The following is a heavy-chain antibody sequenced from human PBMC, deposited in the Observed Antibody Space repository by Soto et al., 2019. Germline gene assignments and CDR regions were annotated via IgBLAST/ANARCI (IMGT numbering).Heavy chain of an antibody. CDR1: GFTVSNNY. CDR3: ATQAGGGGY. J-gene: IGHJ4*02. V-gene: IGHV3-53*01. D-gene: IGHD3-10*01. CDR2: IYSGGYT. Sequence: EVQLVESGGGLIQPGGSLRLSCAVSGFTVSNNYMSWVRQAPGKGLEGVSVIYSGGYTAYGDSVKGRFTISRDNSKNTLNLKKKGRGADRPAVYRWATQAGGGGYWGQGTLVTVSS.